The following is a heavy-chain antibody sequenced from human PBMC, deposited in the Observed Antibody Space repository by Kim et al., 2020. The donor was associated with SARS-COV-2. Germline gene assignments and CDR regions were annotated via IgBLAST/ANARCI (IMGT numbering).Heavy chain of an antibody. CDR2: IKQDGSEK. CDR3: ARDLVGIAAAGTYYYYYGMDV. Sequence: GGSLRLSCAASGFTFSSYWMSWVRQAPGKGLEWVANIKQDGSEKYYVDSVKGRFTISRDNAKNSLYLQMNSLRAEDTAVYYCARDLVGIAAAGTYYYYYGMDVWGQGTTVTVSS. V-gene: IGHV3-7*03. D-gene: IGHD6-13*01. CDR1: GFTFSSYW. J-gene: IGHJ6*02.